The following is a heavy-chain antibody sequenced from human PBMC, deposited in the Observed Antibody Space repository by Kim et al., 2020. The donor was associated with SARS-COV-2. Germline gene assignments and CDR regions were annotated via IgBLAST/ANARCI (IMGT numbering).Heavy chain of an antibody. V-gene: IGHV3-73*01. Sequence: GGSLRLSCAVSGFSISDSAIHWVRQASGKGLEWVGRIRSDIYGDAIAYSVSVKGRFSISTDDSRNTAYLQMDGLKSEDTAMYYCLRQLPPATSSGWAYPANWARGTLVTVSS. CDR2: IRSDIYGDAI. J-gene: IGHJ4*02. CDR1: GFSISDSA. CDR3: LRQLPPATSSGWAYPAN. D-gene: IGHD6-19*01.